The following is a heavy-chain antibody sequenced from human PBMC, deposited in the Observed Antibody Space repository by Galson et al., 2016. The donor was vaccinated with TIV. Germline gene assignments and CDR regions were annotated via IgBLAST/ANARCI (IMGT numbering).Heavy chain of an antibody. CDR3: AKGLWSKVVTHGFDS. J-gene: IGHJ5*01. CDR1: GFTFDDYA. Sequence: SLRLSCAASGFTFDDYAMHWVRQVPGKGLEWVSGMSPNGDDIGYADSVKGRFIISRDNAQSSLYLQMSSLRAEDTAFYYCAKGLWSKVVTHGFDSWGQGTLGRVSS. CDR2: MSPNGDDI. D-gene: IGHD2-21*02. V-gene: IGHV3-9*01.